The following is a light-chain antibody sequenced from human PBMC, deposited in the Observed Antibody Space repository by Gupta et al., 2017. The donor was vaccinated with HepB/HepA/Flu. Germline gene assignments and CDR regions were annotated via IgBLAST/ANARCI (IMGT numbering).Light chain of an antibody. CDR2: AAS. CDR1: QDIRND. J-gene: IGKJ2*01. CDR3: LHQNIYRPT. V-gene: IGKV1-17*01. Sequence: DIQMTQSPSSLSVSVGDRVTITCRASQDIRNDLGWYQQKPGEAPKRLIYAASTLQSGVPSRFSGSGSATEFTLTISSLQPEDFATYFCLHQNIYRPTFGQGTKLEIK.